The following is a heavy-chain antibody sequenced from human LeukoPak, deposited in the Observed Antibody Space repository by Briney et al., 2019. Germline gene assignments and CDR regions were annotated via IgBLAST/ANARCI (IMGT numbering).Heavy chain of an antibody. J-gene: IGHJ5*02. CDR1: GGSISSSSYY. Sequence: SETLSLTCTVSGGSISSSSYYWGWTRQPPGKGLEWIGSIYYSGSTYYNPPLKSRVTISEDTSKNQFSLKLRSVTAADTAVYYCARGPRFGELLWHWFDPWGQGTLVTVSS. V-gene: IGHV4-39*07. D-gene: IGHD3-10*01. CDR3: ARGPRFGELLWHWFDP. CDR2: IYYSGST.